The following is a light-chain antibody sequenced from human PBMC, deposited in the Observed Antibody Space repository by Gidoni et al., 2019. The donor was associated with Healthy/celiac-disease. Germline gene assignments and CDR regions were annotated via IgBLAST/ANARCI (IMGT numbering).Light chain of an antibody. Sequence: QSALTPPASVSGSPGQSITISCTGTSSDVGGYNYVSWYQQHPGQAPKLMIYEVSNRPSGVSNRFSGSKSGNTASLTISGLQAEDEADYYCSSYTSSSTKVFGTGTKVTAL. CDR1: SSDVGGYNY. V-gene: IGLV2-14*01. CDR2: EVS. J-gene: IGLJ1*01. CDR3: SSYTSSSTKV.